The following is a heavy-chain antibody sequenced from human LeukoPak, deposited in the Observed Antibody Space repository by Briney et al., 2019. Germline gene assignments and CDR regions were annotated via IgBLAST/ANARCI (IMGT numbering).Heavy chain of an antibody. D-gene: IGHD3-22*01. CDR1: GGSFSGYY. CDR2: INHSGST. J-gene: IGHJ4*02. Sequence: SETLSLTCAVYGGSFSGYYWSWIRQPPGKGLEWIGEINHSGSTNYNPSLKSRVTISVDTSKNQFSLKLSSVTAADTAVYYCARGRGYYDSSGYSHWGQGTLVTVSS. CDR3: ARGRGYYDSSGYSH. V-gene: IGHV4-34*01.